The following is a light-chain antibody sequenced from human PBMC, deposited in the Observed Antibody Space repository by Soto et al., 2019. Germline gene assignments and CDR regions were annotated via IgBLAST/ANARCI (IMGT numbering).Light chain of an antibody. V-gene: IGLV4-69*01. J-gene: IGLJ2*01. CDR2: LDSDGSH. CDR1: SGHSSYA. Sequence: QLVLTQSPSASASLGASVKLTCTLSSGHSSYAIAWHQQQPEKGPRYLMKLDSDGSHTKGDAIPDRFSGSSSGAERYLTISGLQSEDEADYYCQTWGTGIHVVFGGGTTLTV. CDR3: QTWGTGIHVV.